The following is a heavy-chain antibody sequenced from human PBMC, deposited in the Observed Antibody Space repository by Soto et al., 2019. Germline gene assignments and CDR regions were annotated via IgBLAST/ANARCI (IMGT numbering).Heavy chain of an antibody. V-gene: IGHV1-46*01. CDR3: ARPPLGYSSSWAYYYYGMDV. CDR2: INPSGGST. Sequence: ASVKVSCKASGYTFTSYYMHWVRQAPGQGLEWMGIINPSGGSTSYAQKFQGRVTMTRDTSTSTVYMELSSLRSEDTAVYYCARPPLGYSSSWAYYYYGMDVWGQGTTVTVS. D-gene: IGHD6-13*01. CDR1: GYTFTSYY. J-gene: IGHJ6*02.